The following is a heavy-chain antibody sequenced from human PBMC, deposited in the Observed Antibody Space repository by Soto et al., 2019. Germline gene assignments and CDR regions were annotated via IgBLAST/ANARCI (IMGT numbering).Heavy chain of an antibody. D-gene: IGHD3-16*01. V-gene: IGHV3-33*01. J-gene: IGHJ4*02. Sequence: QVRLVQSGGGVVQPGRSLRLSCTASGFTFSSHGMHWVRQAAGKGPEWVAVIWYDGSNKYYADSVKGRFTISRDNSKNTLYLQMNCLRAEDTAMYFCARWGDERRIDYWGQGTLVTVSS. CDR1: GFTFSSHG. CDR3: ARWGDERRIDY. CDR2: IWYDGSNK.